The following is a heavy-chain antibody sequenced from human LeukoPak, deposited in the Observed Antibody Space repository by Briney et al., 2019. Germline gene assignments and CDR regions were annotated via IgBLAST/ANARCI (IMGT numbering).Heavy chain of an antibody. V-gene: IGHV3-48*03. J-gene: IGHJ1*01. Sequence: AGGSLRLSCAASGFTFSSYEMNWVRQAPGKGLEWVSYISSSGSTIYYADSVKGRFTISRDDAKNSLYLQMNSLRAEDTAVYYCARGAPYTMIVEAEYFQHWGQGTLVTVSS. D-gene: IGHD3-22*01. CDR3: ARGAPYTMIVEAEYFQH. CDR2: ISSSGSTI. CDR1: GFTFSSYE.